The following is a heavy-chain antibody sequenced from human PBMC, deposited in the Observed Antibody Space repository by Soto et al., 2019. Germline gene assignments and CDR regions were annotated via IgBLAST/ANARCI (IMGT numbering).Heavy chain of an antibody. Sequence: QVQVVESGGGVVQPGRSLRLSCAASGFTFSSYGMHWVRQAPGKGLEWVAVISYDGSNKYYADSVKGRFTISRDNSKNTLYLQMNSLRAEDTAVYYCAKDISGCPGDYWGQGTLVTVSS. CDR3: AKDISGCPGDY. V-gene: IGHV3-30*18. CDR1: GFTFSSYG. CDR2: ISYDGSNK. J-gene: IGHJ4*02. D-gene: IGHD6-19*01.